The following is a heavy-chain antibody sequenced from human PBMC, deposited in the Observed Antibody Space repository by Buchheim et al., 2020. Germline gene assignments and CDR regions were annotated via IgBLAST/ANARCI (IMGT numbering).Heavy chain of an antibody. CDR1: GFTFNTSA. CDR2: IRGSGFDT. J-gene: IGHJ6*03. D-gene: IGHD3-9*01. Sequence: EMQLLESGGGLVQPGGSLRISCVASGFTFNTSAMTWVRQAPGKGLEWVSAIRGSGFDTYYADSVTGRFPISRDNSKNMLYVEMNSLRAEDAAIYFCAKTVHILPGYQRWVYYMDVWGKGTT. V-gene: IGHV3-23*01. CDR3: AKTVHILPGYQRWVYYMDV.